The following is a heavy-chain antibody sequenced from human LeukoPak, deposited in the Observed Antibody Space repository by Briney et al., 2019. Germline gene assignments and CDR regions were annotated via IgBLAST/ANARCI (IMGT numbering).Heavy chain of an antibody. J-gene: IGHJ3*01. D-gene: IGHD3-3*02. CDR3: AREQLLYYHATNDALDV. Sequence: PGGSLRLSCAASGFTFNPYDMNWVRQAPGKGLEWVSSISSSSTFKYYADSVKGRFTISRDNAKNLLYLQMSSLRAEDTAVYYCAREQLLYYHATNDALDVWGQGAKVTVSS. CDR1: GFTFNPYD. CDR2: ISSSSTFK. V-gene: IGHV3-21*06.